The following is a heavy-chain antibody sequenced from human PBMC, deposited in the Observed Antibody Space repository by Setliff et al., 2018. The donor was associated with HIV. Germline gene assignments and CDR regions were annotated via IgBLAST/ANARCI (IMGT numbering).Heavy chain of an antibody. CDR1: GFTFSSYY. J-gene: IGHJ5*02. D-gene: IGHD3-16*01. CDR3: AKGVKWLDP. Sequence: GSLRLSCAASGFTFSSYYMTWVRQAPGKGLEWVSVMNGDGTTYYADSVKGRFTISRDNSINILYLHMNSLIAEDTAVYYCAKGVKWLDPWGQGTLVTVSS. CDR2: MNGDGTT. V-gene: IGHV3-53*01.